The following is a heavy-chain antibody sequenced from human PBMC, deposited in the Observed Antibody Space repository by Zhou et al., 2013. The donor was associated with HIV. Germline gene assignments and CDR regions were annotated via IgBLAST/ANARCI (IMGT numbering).Heavy chain of an antibody. CDR3: ARVWVVSSWSEPYSSGSYFDY. CDR1: GYTFTGYY. J-gene: IGHJ4*02. Sequence: QVQLVQSGAEVKKPGASVKVSCKASGYTFTGYYMHWVRQAPGQGLEWMGWINPNSGGTNYAQKFQGRVTMTRDTSISTAYMELSRLRSDDTAVYYCARVWVVSSWSEPYSSGSYFDYWGQGTLVTVSS. V-gene: IGHV1-2*02. CDR2: INPNSGGT. D-gene: IGHD6-19*01.